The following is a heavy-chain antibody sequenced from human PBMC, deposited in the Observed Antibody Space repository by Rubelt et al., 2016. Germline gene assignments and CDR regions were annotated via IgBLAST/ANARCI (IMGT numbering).Heavy chain of an antibody. CDR3: ARAVDY. V-gene: IGHV4-34*11. CDR2: IYYSGST. J-gene: IGHJ4*02. CDR1: GGSFSGYY. Sequence: QVQLQQWGAGLLKPSETLSLTCAVYGGSFSGYYWSWIRQPPGKGLEWIGYIYYSGSTNYNPSLKSRVTISVDSSKFQFSLKLSSVTAAATAVYDWARAVDYWGQGALVTVTS.